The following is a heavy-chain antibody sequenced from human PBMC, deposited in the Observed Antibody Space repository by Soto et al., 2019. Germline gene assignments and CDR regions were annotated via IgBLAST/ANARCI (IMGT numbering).Heavy chain of an antibody. D-gene: IGHD1-7*01. V-gene: IGHV1-18*01. CDR2: ISAYNGNT. CDR1: GYTFTSDV. J-gene: IGHJ5*02. Sequence: RSSVKVSCKASGYTFTSDVISWVRQAPGQGLEWMGWISAYNGNTNYAQKLQGRVTMTTDTSTSTAYMELRSLRSDDTAVYYCARGSPNWNYGWFDTWGQGTLVTVSS. CDR3: ARGSPNWNYGWFDT.